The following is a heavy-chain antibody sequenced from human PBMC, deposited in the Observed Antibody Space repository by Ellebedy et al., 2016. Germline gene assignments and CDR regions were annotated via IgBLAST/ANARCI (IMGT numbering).Heavy chain of an antibody. Sequence: GGSLRLXXAASGFTFSSYWMSWVRQAPGKGLEWVANIKYDGSDKYYVDSVKGRFTISRDNAKNSLYLQLNSLRAEDTAVYYCARGGGGIDYWGQGTLVTVSS. J-gene: IGHJ4*02. CDR1: GFTFSSYW. CDR3: ARGGGGIDY. CDR2: IKYDGSDK. V-gene: IGHV3-7*03. D-gene: IGHD3-16*01.